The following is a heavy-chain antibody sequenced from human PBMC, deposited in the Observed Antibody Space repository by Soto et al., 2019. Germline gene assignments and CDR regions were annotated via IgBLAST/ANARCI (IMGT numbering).Heavy chain of an antibody. D-gene: IGHD1-1*01. CDR1: GASISGFY. V-gene: IGHV4-4*07. Sequence: PSETLSLTCTVSGASISGFYWSWIRKSAGKGLEWIGRIYATGTTDYNPSPKSRVMMSVDTSKKQFSLKLRSVTAADTAVYYCVREGTKTLREWFEPWGQGISVTVSS. CDR2: IYATGTT. J-gene: IGHJ5*02. CDR3: VREGTKTLREWFEP.